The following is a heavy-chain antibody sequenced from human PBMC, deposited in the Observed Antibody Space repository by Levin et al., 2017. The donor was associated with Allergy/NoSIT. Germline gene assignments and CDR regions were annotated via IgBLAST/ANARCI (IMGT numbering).Heavy chain of an antibody. CDR2: IYYSGST. CDR1: GGSISSSSYY. CDR3: ARHTIGSLWFGELKGGYFDY. J-gene: IGHJ4*02. D-gene: IGHD3-10*01. V-gene: IGHV4-39*01. Sequence: SQTLSLTCTVSGGSISSSSYYWGWIRQPPGKGLEWIGSIYYSGSTYYNPSLKSRVTISVDTSKNQFSLKLSSVTAADTAVYYCARHTIGSLWFGELKGGYFDYWGQGTLVTVSS.